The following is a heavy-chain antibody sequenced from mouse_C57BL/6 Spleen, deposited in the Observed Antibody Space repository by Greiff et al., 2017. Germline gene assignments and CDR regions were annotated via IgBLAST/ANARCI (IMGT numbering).Heavy chain of an antibody. V-gene: IGHV1-19*01. CDR3: TRYYYGSSPDYFDY. J-gene: IGHJ2*01. CDR2: IDPETGGT. Sequence: EVQLQQSGPVLVKPGASVKMSCKASGYTFTDYYMNWVKQSHGKSLEWIGAIDPETGGTAYNQKFKGKAILTADKSSSTAYMELRSLTSEDSAVYYCTRYYYGSSPDYFDYWGQGTTLTVSS. D-gene: IGHD1-1*01. CDR1: GYTFTDYY.